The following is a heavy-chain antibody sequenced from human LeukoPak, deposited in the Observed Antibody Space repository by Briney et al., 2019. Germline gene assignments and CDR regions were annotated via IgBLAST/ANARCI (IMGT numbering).Heavy chain of an antibody. Sequence: SETLSLTCAVYGGSFSGYYWSWIRQPPGKGLEWIGEINHSGSTYYNPSLKSRVTISVDTSKNQFSLKLSSVTAADTAVYYCARVYMARGTYDAFDIWGQGTMVTVSS. D-gene: IGHD3-10*01. V-gene: IGHV4-34*01. J-gene: IGHJ3*02. CDR1: GGSFSGYY. CDR3: ARVYMARGTYDAFDI. CDR2: INHSGST.